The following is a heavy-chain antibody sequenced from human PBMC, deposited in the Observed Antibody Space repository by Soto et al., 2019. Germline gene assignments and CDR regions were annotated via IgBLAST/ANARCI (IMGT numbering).Heavy chain of an antibody. CDR3: ASVGAAREAFDI. D-gene: IGHD1-26*01. Sequence: EVQLVESGGGLVQPGGSLRLSCAASGFTFSSYWMTWVRQAPGKGLEWVANIKEDGRGKYYVDSVKGRFTISRDNAKNSVYLQLNSLRAEDTAVYYCASVGAAREAFDIWGQGTMVTVSS. J-gene: IGHJ3*02. V-gene: IGHV3-7*01. CDR2: IKEDGRGK. CDR1: GFTFSSYW.